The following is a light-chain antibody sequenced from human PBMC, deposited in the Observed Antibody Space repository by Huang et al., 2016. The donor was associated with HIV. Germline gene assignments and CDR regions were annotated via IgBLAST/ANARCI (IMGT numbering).Light chain of an antibody. J-gene: IGKJ4*01. CDR2: GAS. Sequence: EIVLTQSPGTLSLSPGERAPLSCRASQSIRSNYLAWYQQKPGQAPRLLIYGASSRAAGIPDRLSGSGSGTEFILSISRLEPEDFAEYYCQQYGSSELTFGGGTKVEIK. CDR1: QSIRSNY. CDR3: QQYGSSELT. V-gene: IGKV3-20*01.